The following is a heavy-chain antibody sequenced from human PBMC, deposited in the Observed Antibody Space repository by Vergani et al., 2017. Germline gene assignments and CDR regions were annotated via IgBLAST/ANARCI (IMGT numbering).Heavy chain of an antibody. Sequence: VQLVESGGGVVQPGRSLRVSCAASGFTFSSYGMHWVRQAPGKGLEWVSSISRSSSYIYYADSVKGRFTISRDNAKNSLYLQMNSLRAEDTAVYYCARDREISSTEFDYWGQGTLVTVSS. J-gene: IGHJ4*02. V-gene: IGHV3-21*01. CDR3: ARDREISSTEFDY. D-gene: IGHD5-24*01. CDR2: ISRSSSYI. CDR1: GFTFSSYG.